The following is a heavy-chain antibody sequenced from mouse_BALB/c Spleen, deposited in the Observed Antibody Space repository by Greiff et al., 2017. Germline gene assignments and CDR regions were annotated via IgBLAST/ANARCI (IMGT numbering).Heavy chain of an antibody. J-gene: IGHJ1*01. D-gene: IGHD2-2*01. V-gene: IGHV14-4*02. CDR1: GFNIKDYY. Sequence: VQLKESGAELVRSGASVKLSCTASGFNIKDYYMHWVKQRPEQGLEWIGWIDPENGDTEYAPKFQGKATMTADTSSNTAYLQLSSLTSEDTAVYYCNAFYGYDWYFDVWGAGTTVTVSS. CDR3: NAFYGYDWYFDV. CDR2: IDPENGDT.